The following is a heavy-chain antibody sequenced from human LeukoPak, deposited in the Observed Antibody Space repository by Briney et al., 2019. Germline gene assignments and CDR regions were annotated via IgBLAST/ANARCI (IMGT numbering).Heavy chain of an antibody. CDR1: GFTFDDYG. CDR3: ARVTNYGPNYPFDY. V-gene: IGHV3-20*04. D-gene: IGHD4/OR15-4a*01. J-gene: IGHJ4*02. Sequence: GGSLRLSCAASGFTFDDYGMSWVRQAPGKGLEWVSGINWNGGSTGYADSVKGRFTISRDNAKNSLYLQMNSLRAEDTALYYCARVTNYGPNYPFDYWGQGTLVTVSS. CDR2: INWNGGST.